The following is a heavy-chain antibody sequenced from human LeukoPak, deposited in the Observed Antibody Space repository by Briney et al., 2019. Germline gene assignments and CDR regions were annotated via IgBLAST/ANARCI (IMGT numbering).Heavy chain of an antibody. J-gene: IGHJ4*02. CDR1: GFTFSSYA. CDR2: ISYDGSNK. V-gene: IGHV3-30-3*01. D-gene: IGHD4-17*01. Sequence: GGSLRLSCAASGFTFSSYAMHWVRQAPGKGLEWVAVISYDGSNKYYADSVKGRFTISRDNSKNTLYLQMNSLRAEDTAVYYCARETGSAVGSTDFDYWGQGTLVTVSS. CDR3: ARETGSAVGSTDFDY.